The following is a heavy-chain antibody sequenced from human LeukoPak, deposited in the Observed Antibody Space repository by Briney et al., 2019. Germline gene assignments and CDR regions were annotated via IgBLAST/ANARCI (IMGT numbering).Heavy chain of an antibody. CDR2: PSGGADRT. D-gene: IGHD5-12*01. CDR3: AKDRLQVETAQFVD. J-gene: IGHJ4*02. V-gene: IGHV3-23*01. CDR1: ALTFSNYA. Sequence: GGSLRLSCAAYALTFSNYAMSWVRQTPGKGLEWDSSPSGGADRTYYADSVKGRFTISSDNSKNTLYLQMNSLRAEDAAVYYCAKDRLQVETAQFVDWGQGTLVTVSS.